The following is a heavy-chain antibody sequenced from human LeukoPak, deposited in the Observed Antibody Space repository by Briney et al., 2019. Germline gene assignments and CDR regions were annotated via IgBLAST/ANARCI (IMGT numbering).Heavy chain of an antibody. CDR2: ISSNSAYI. CDR1: GFTFSTYS. D-gene: IGHD5-24*01. Sequence: GGSLRLSCEASGFTFSTYSMNWVRQAPGKGLEWVSTISSNSAYIYYADSVKGRFTVSRDNAKNSLYLQMNSLRVEDTAVYYCARDRRMATNNYFDYWGQGTLVTVSS. CDR3: ARDRRMATNNYFDY. V-gene: IGHV3-21*06. J-gene: IGHJ4*02.